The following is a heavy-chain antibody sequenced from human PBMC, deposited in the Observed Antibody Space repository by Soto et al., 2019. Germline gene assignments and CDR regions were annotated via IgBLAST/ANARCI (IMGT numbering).Heavy chain of an antibody. CDR2: ISPYNDDT. Sequence: QVHLMQSGAEVKKPGASVKVSCKASGYTFTTYGISWVRQAPGLGLEWMAWISPYNDDTVYAPNLQSRVTMTTATAARIAYRQLRSLTPDDTAVYFCAREGCYAGSGKYSYGYSPPRYYGMDVWGQGTTVTVSS. V-gene: IGHV1-18*01. CDR1: GYTFTTYG. CDR3: AREGCYAGSGKYSYGYSPPRYYGMDV. J-gene: IGHJ6*02. D-gene: IGHD5-18*01.